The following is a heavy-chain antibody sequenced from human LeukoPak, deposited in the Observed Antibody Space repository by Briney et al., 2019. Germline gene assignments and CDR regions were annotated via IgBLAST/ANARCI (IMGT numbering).Heavy chain of an antibody. J-gene: IGHJ6*03. CDR1: GGTFSSYA. CDR2: IIPIFGTA. CDR3: ARVTYSSSWSPDYYYYMDV. D-gene: IGHD6-13*01. Sequence: SVKVSCKASGGTFSSYAISWVRQAPGQGLEWVGGIIPIFGTANYAQKFRGRVTITADESTSTAYMELSSLRSEDTAVYYCARVTYSSSWSPDYYYYMDVWGKGTTVTVSS. V-gene: IGHV1-69*01.